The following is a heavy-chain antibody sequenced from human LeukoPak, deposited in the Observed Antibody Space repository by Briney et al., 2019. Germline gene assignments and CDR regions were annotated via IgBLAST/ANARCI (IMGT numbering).Heavy chain of an antibody. CDR1: GFTVSTNY. CDR2: IYSGGST. J-gene: IGHJ4*02. V-gene: IGHV3-53*01. D-gene: IGHD6-13*01. Sequence: PGGSLRLSCAASGFTVSTNYMSWVRQAPGKGLEWVSTIYSGGSTYYADSVKGRFTISRDNSKNTLYLQMNSLRAEDTAVYYCARRRPSSWSFDYWGQGTLVTVSS. CDR3: ARRRPSSWSFDY.